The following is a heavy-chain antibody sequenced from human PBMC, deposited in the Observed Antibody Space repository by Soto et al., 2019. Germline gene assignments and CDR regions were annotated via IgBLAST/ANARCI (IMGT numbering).Heavy chain of an antibody. CDR3: ARDLRPGTMIGVVTGWAFDI. CDR1: GGTFSSYA. Sequence: QVQLVQSGAEVKKPGSSVKVSCKASGGTFSSYAISWVRQAPGQGLEWMGGIIPIFGTANYAQKFQGRVTINAEESTSTAYMELSSLRSEDTAVYYCARDLRPGTMIGVVTGWAFDIWGQGTMVTVSS. CDR2: IIPIFGTA. D-gene: IGHD3-22*01. V-gene: IGHV1-69*01. J-gene: IGHJ3*02.